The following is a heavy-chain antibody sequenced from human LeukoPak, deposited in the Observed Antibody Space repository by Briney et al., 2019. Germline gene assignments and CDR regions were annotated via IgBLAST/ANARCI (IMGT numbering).Heavy chain of an antibody. Sequence: GKSLRLSCAASGFTFSNYGMHWVRQAPGKGLEWVALISYDGVNKYYAASVKGRFTISRDFSKNTVFLHMNSLRAEDTAMYYCARGDDSGYYDYFDYWGQGALVTVSS. V-gene: IGHV3-30*03. D-gene: IGHD3-22*01. J-gene: IGHJ4*02. CDR3: ARGDDSGYYDYFDY. CDR1: GFTFSNYG. CDR2: ISYDGVNK.